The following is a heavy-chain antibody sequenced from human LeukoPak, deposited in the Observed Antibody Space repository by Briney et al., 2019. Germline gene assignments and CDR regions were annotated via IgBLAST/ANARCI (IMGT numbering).Heavy chain of an antibody. CDR2: INPNSGGT. V-gene: IGHV1-2*02. J-gene: IGHJ5*02. CDR1: GYIFTDYY. Sequence: ASVRVSCKASGYIFTDYYVHWVRQAPGQGLEWMGLINPNSGGTNFAQKFQGRVTMTRDTSITTAYMELSRLSSDDTAVYYCARGWQISSSGCFVDPWGQGTRVTLSS. CDR3: ARGWQISSSGCFVDP. D-gene: IGHD6-6*01.